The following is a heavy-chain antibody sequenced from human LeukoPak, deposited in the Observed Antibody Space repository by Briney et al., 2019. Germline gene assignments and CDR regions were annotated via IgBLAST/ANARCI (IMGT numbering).Heavy chain of an antibody. D-gene: IGHD3-3*01. CDR1: GYTFTGYY. CDR3: ARGPGVDDFWSGFNWFDP. CDR2: INPKSGDT. Sequence: GASVKVPCKASGYTFTGYYMHWVRQAPGQGLEWMGWINPKSGDTNDAQEFQGRVTMTRDTSISTAYMELSRLRSDDTAVYYCARGPGVDDFWSGFNWFDPWGQGTLVTVSS. V-gene: IGHV1-2*02. J-gene: IGHJ5*02.